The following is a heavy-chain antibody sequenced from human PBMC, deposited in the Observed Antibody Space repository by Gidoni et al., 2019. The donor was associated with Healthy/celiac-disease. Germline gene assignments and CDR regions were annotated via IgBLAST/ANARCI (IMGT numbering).Heavy chain of an antibody. Sequence: EVQLVESGGGLVQPGGSLRLSCAASGFPFSSYWMHWVRQAPGKGLVWVSRINSDGSSTSYADSVKGRFTISRDNAKNTLYLQMNSLRAEDTAVYYCARGYYYDSSGYYFDYWGQGTLVTVSS. CDR2: INSDGSST. D-gene: IGHD3-22*01. CDR3: ARGYYYDSSGYYFDY. V-gene: IGHV3-74*01. CDR1: GFPFSSYW. J-gene: IGHJ4*02.